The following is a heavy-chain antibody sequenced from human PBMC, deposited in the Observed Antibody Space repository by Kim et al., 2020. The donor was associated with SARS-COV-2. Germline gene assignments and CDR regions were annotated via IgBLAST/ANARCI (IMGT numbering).Heavy chain of an antibody. J-gene: IGHJ4*02. CDR3: ARGALYLH. V-gene: IGHV4-39*01. Sequence: IVSTDYNPSLQRRVTISVDTSTHQCSLMLSVVAAADTAVYYCARGALYLHWGQGTLVTVSS. D-gene: IGHD2-2*02. CDR2: IVST.